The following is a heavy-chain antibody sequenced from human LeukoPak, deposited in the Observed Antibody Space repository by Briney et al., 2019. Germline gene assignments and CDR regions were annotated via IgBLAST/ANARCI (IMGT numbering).Heavy chain of an antibody. D-gene: IGHD6-19*01. V-gene: IGHV3-9*03. J-gene: IGHJ5*01. CDR3: AKVAAYSSGWYDS. Sequence: GGSLRLSCAASGFIFNDYAMHWVRQAPGKGLEGVAGISWNSGTIAYADSVKGRFTISRDNARNSLYLQMNSLRPEDMAFYFCAKVAAYSSGWYDSWGQGTLVTVSS. CDR1: GFIFNDYA. CDR2: ISWNSGTI.